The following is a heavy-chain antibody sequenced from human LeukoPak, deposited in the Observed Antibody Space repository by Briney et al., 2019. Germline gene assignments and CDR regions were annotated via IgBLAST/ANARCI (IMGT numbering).Heavy chain of an antibody. J-gene: IGHJ3*02. V-gene: IGHV3-7*01. D-gene: IGHD6-6*01. Sequence: GGSLRLSCAASGFTFSSYWMSWVRQAPGKGLEWVANIKQDGSEKYYVDSVKGRFTISRDNAKNSLYLQMNSLRAEDTAVYYCARGYSSSAHDAFDIWGQGTMVTVSS. CDR2: IKQDGSEK. CDR3: ARGYSSSAHDAFDI. CDR1: GFTFSSYW.